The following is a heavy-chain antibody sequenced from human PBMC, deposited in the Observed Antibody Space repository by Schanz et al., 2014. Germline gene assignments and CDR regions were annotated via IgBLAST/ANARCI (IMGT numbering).Heavy chain of an antibody. CDR3: ARAGYDADNWFDP. CDR2: VSRSTPDI. J-gene: IGHJ5*02. V-gene: IGHV3-21*01. D-gene: IGHD2-2*01. Sequence: EVQLVESGGGVVQPGRSLRLSCAASEFTFSTDAMSWVRQAPGKGLEWVSYVSRSTPDIYYADSVKGRFTISRDNSKNSLFLQMNSLRAEDTAVYYCARAGYDADNWFDPWGQGTLVTVSS. CDR1: EFTFSTDA.